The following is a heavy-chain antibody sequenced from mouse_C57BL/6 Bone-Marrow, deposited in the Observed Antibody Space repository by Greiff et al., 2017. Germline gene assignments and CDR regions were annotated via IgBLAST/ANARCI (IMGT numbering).Heavy chain of an antibody. CDR1: GFTFSSYG. CDR2: ISSGGSYT. CDR3: ARRYGNYPAY. J-gene: IGHJ3*01. V-gene: IGHV5-6*02. Sequence: EVNVVESGGDLVKPGGSLKLSCAASGFTFSSYGMSWVRQTPDKRLEWVATISSGGSYTYYPDSVKGRFTISRDNAKNTLYLQMSSLESEDTAMYYCARRYGNYPAYWGQGTLVTVSA. D-gene: IGHD2-1*01.